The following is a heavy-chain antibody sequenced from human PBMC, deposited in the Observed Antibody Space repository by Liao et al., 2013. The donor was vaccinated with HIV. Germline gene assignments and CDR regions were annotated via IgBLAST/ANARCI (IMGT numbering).Heavy chain of an antibody. CDR1: GGSMSGYY. CDR3: ARGDLTGELDH. J-gene: IGHJ4*02. CDR2: VYSSGST. V-gene: IGHV4-4*07. D-gene: IGHD3-16*01. Sequence: QVQLQESGPGLVKPSETLSLTCGVSGGSMSGYYWSWLRQSPGKGLEWIGRVYSSGSTNYNPSLMSRVTMSVDTSKNQFSLKLTYSTAADTAVYFCARGDLTGELDHWGQGALVIVSS.